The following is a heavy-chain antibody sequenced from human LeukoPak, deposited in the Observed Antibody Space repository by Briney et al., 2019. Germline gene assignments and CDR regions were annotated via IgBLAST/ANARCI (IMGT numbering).Heavy chain of an antibody. V-gene: IGHV3-13*01. CDR2: TGTTGDT. CDR3: ARGRWDTEHGPKDSFDL. J-gene: IGHJ3*01. Sequence: GGSLRLSCAASGFTFSKYDMHWVRQAAGKGLEWVSVTGTTGDTYYPDSVRGRFTISREDAKRSLYLQMNSLRVGDTAVYYCARGRWDTEHGPKDSFDLWGQGTMVTVSS. D-gene: IGHD1-26*01. CDR1: GFTFSKYD.